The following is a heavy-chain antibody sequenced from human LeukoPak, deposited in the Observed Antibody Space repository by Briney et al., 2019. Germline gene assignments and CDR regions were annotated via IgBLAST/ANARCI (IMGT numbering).Heavy chain of an antibody. CDR2: IYYSGST. J-gene: IGHJ5*02. D-gene: IGHD4-17*01. CDR1: GDSISSSSYY. V-gene: IGHV4-39*07. Sequence: SETLSLTCTVSGDSISSSSYYWGWIRQPPGKGLEWIGSIYYSGSTYYNPSLASRVTISIDSSKNQFSLKPSSVTAADTAIYYCLHHVYGDYGCCDPGGERTLVTLSS. CDR3: LHHVYGDYGCCDP.